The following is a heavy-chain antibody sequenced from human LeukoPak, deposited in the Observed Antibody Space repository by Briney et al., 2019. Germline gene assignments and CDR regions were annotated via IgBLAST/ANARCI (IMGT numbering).Heavy chain of an antibody. CDR3: ASTYSSGWYFDY. CDR2: IDPNTGGT. V-gene: IGHV1-2*02. Sequence: ASVKVSCKASGYTFTSYGISWVRQAPGQGLEWMGWIDPNTGGTKYAQKFQGRVTMTRDTSISTAYIDLSSLKSDDTAVYYCASTYSSGWYFDYWGQGTLVTVSS. D-gene: IGHD6-19*01. J-gene: IGHJ4*02. CDR1: GYTFTSYG.